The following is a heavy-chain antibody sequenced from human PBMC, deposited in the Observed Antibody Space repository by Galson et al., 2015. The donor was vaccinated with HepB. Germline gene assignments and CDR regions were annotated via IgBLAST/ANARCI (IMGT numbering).Heavy chain of an antibody. V-gene: IGHV1-2*02. CDR2: INPSSGGS. CDR1: GYTFTDYS. CDR3: ARGHIGRWAWELLYYFDY. J-gene: IGHJ4*02. Sequence: SVKVSCKASGYTFTDYSLHWVRQAPGQGLEWVGWINPSSGGSNSAQNFLGRVTMTWDTSISTAYMELSRLRSDDTAVYYCARGHIGRWAWELLYYFDYWGQGSLVTVSS. D-gene: IGHD1-26*01.